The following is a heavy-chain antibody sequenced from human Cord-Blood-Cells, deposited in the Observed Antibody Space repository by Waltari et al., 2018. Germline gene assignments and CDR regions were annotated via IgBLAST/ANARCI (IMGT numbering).Heavy chain of an antibody. Sequence: VQLVQSGAEVKKPGSSVKVSCKASGGPFSSYAITWVRQAAGQGLEWMGGIIPIFGTANCAQKFQGRVTITADKSTSTAYMELSSLRSEDTAVYYCARGGVEQQLLPFDYWGQGTLVTVSS. V-gene: IGHV1-69*06. CDR1: GGPFSSYA. D-gene: IGHD6-13*01. CDR2: IIPIFGTA. J-gene: IGHJ4*02. CDR3: ARGGVEQQLLPFDY.